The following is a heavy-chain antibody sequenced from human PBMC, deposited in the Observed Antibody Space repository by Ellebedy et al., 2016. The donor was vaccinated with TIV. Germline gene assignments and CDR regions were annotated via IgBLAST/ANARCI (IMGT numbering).Heavy chain of an antibody. J-gene: IGHJ5*02. Sequence: ASVKVSCKASGGTFSSYAISWVRQAPGQGLEWMGGIIPIFGTANYAQKFQGRVTITADESTSTAYMELSSLRSEDTAVYYCARDFVEQYKRKRGNTYGLHYNWFDPWGQGTLVTVSS. CDR1: GGTFSSYA. CDR3: ARDFVEQYKRKRGNTYGLHYNWFDP. D-gene: IGHD5-18*01. V-gene: IGHV1-69*13. CDR2: IIPIFGTA.